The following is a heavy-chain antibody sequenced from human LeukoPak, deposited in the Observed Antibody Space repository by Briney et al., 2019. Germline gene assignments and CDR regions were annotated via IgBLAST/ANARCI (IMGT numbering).Heavy chain of an antibody. Sequence: PGGSLRLPCAASGFTFHDYGMSWVRQAPGKGLEWVSGNNWNGGSTGYADSLKGRFTISRDNAKNSLYLQMNSLRAEDTALYYCATSTWSIWSFAYWGQGTLVTVSS. CDR1: GFTFHDYG. D-gene: IGHD6-13*01. CDR2: NNWNGGST. CDR3: ATSTWSIWSFAY. V-gene: IGHV3-20*04. J-gene: IGHJ4*02.